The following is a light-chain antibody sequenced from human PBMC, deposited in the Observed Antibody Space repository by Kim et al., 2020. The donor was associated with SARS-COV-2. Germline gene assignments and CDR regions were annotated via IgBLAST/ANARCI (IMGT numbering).Light chain of an antibody. V-gene: IGLV2-14*03. CDR3: SSYTSSSPLVL. CDR1: SSDVGDYNY. J-gene: IGLJ2*01. CDR2: DVS. Sequence: QSALTQPASVSGSPGQSITISCTGTSSDVGDYNYVSWYQQHPGKAPKLLIYDVSNRPSGVSNRLSGSKSGNTASLTISGLQAEDEADYYCSSYTSSSPLVLFGGGTQLTVL.